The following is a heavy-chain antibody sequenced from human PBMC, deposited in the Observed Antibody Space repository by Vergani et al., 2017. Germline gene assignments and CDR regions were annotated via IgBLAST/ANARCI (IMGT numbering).Heavy chain of an antibody. J-gene: IGHJ4*02. CDR1: GGSISSSSYY. Sequence: QLQLQESGPGLVKPSETLSLTCTVSGGSISSSSYYWGWIRQPPGKGLEWIGSIYYSGSTYYNPSLKSRVTISVDTSKNQFSLKLSSVTAAVTAVYYCAREWVATTFDYWGQGTLVTVSS. D-gene: IGHD5-12*01. V-gene: IGHV4-39*07. CDR3: AREWVATTFDY. CDR2: IYYSGST.